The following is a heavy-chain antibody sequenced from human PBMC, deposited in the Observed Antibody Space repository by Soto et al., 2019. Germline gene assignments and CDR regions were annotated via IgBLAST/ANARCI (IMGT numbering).Heavy chain of an antibody. D-gene: IGHD6-19*01. V-gene: IGHV4-4*02. J-gene: IGHJ4*02. Sequence: QVQLQESGPGLVKPSGTLSLTCAVSGDSISTNVWWSWVRQPPGKGLEWIGEAYHNGLTNYNPSLKSRFTMSVDTSKHEFSLKLTSVTAADTAIYYCARDAAVPGESDRFDYWGQGILVTVSS. CDR1: GDSISTNVW. CDR3: ARDAAVPGESDRFDY. CDR2: AYHNGLT.